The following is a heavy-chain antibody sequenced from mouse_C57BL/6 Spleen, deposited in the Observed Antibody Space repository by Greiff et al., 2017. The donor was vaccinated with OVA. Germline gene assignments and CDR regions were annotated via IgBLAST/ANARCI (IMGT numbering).Heavy chain of an antibody. D-gene: IGHD1-1*01. CDR2: ISDGGSYT. CDR3: ARGESITTGSWFAY. CDR1: GFTFSSYA. V-gene: IGHV5-4*01. J-gene: IGHJ3*01. Sequence: EVQGVESGGGLVKPGGSLKLSCAASGFTFSSYAMSWVRQTPEKRLEWVATISDGGSYTYYPDNVKGRFTISRDNAKNNLYLQMSHLKSEDTAMYYCARGESITTGSWFAYWGQGTLVTVSA.